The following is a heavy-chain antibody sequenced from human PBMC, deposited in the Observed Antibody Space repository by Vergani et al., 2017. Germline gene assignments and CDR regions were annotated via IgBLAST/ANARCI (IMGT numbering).Heavy chain of an antibody. D-gene: IGHD2-21*01. J-gene: IGHJ5*02. CDR3: ARSIGYCAGATCRAYYFDQ. CDR2: LNPTTGHT. CDR1: GGTFSSYA. Sequence: QVQLVQSGAEVKKPGSSVKVSCKASGGTFSSYAISWVRQAPGQGLEWMGILNPTTGHTTSAQKFMGRVDMTRDPSTDTSTRTVQMTLSSLRSEDTAVYYCARSIGYCAGATCRAYYFDQWGQGTRVTVSS. V-gene: IGHV1-69*09.